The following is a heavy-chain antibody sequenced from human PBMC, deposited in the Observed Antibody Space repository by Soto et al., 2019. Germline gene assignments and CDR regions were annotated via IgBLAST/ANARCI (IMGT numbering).Heavy chain of an antibody. CDR1: GGSISSSSYY. D-gene: IGHD6-19*01. CDR3: ARQGRSYSSGWYDY. J-gene: IGHJ4*02. Sequence: SETLSLTCTVSGGSISSSSYYWGWIRRPPGKGLEWIGSIYYSGSTYYNPSLKSRVTISVDTSKNQFSLKLSSVTAADTAVYYCARQGRSYSSGWYDYWGQGTLVTVSS. V-gene: IGHV4-39*01. CDR2: IYYSGST.